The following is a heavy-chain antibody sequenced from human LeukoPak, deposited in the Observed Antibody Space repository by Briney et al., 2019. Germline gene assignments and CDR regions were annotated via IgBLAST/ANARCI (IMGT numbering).Heavy chain of an antibody. CDR3: ARRGESASYGDYRFDY. J-gene: IGHJ4*02. CDR1: GFTFSNYA. CDR2: ISGSSGLT. V-gene: IGHV3-23*01. D-gene: IGHD4-17*01. Sequence: PGGSLRLSCAASGFTFSNYAMSWVRQAPGRGLEWVSAISGSSGLTYYADSVKGRFTTSRDNSKNTLFLQMNGLRAEDTAVYYCARRGESASYGDYRFDYWGQGTLVTVSS.